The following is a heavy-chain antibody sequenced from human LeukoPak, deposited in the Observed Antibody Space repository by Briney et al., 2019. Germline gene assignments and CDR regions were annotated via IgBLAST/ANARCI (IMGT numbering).Heavy chain of an antibody. J-gene: IGHJ5*02. CDR2: IYPADSDI. CDR1: GFNFTTSW. Sequence: GESLQISCQGSGFNFTTSWIGWVRQMPGKGLEWMGIIYPADSDIRYSPSFQGQVTISADKSISTAYLQWNSLKASDTAMYYCARQEYCSGASCYTWFDPWGQGTLVTVSS. D-gene: IGHD2-15*01. V-gene: IGHV5-51*01. CDR3: ARQEYCSGASCYTWFDP.